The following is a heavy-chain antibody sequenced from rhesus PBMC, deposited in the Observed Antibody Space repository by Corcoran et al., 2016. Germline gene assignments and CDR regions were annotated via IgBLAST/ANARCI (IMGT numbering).Heavy chain of an antibody. CDR2: IYGGVGST. Sequence: QVQLQESGPGLVKPSETLSLTCIASGGFLSDSYLGNWVRQPPGKGLEWLGNIYGGVGSTYYNPSLKSRLTISKDTSKNQFFLKLNSVTAADTAFYFCAREHDVWGPGVLVTVSP. J-gene: IGHJ5-1*01. CDR1: GGFLSDSYL. CDR3: AREHDV. V-gene: IGHV4S9*01.